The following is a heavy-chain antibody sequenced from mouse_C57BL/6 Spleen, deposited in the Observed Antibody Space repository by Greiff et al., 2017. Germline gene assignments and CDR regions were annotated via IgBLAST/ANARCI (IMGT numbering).Heavy chain of an antibody. J-gene: IGHJ4*01. CDR1: GFTFSSYA. V-gene: IGHV5-4*01. CDR3: ARDEEGYDAMDY. CDR2: ISDGGSYT. Sequence: EVQLVESGGGLVKPGGSLKLSCAASGFTFSSYAMSWVRQTPEKRLEWVATISDGGSYTSSPDNVKGRFTISRDDAKKYLYLQMSHLKSEDTARYYCARDEEGYDAMDYWGQGTSVTVSS.